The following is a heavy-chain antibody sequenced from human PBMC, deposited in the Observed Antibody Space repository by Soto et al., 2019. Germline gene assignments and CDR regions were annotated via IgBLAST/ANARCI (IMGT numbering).Heavy chain of an antibody. D-gene: IGHD3-3*01. J-gene: IGHJ4*02. CDR3: AKAAPGFWSGYYTNYFDY. Sequence: GGSLRLSCAASGFTFSSYAMSWVRQAPGKGLEWVSAISGSGGSTYYADSVKGRFTISRDNSKNTLYLQMNSLRAEDTAVYYCAKAAPGFWSGYYTNYFDYWGQGTLVTVSS. CDR1: GFTFSSYA. CDR2: ISGSGGST. V-gene: IGHV3-23*01.